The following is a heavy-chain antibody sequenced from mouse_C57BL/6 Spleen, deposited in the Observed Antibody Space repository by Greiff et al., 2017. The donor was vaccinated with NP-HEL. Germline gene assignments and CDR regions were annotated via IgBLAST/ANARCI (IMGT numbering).Heavy chain of an antibody. D-gene: IGHD2-5*01. V-gene: IGHV1-84*01. Sequence: LQESGPELVKPGASVKISCKASGYTFTDYYINWVKQRPGQGLEWIGWIYPGSGNTKYNEKFKGKATLTVDTSSSTAYMQLSSLTSEDSAVYFCARSVYYSNWDYFDYWGQGTTLTVSS. CDR1: GYTFTDYY. CDR3: ARSVYYSNWDYFDY. CDR2: IYPGSGNT. J-gene: IGHJ2*01.